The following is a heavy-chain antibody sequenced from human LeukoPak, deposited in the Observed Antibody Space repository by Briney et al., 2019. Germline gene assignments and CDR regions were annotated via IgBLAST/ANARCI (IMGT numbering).Heavy chain of an antibody. J-gene: IGHJ4*02. CDR1: GFTFSNHG. Sequence: PGGSLRLSCAASGFTFSNHGMHWVRQAPGKGLEWVAIISYDGSNKYYADSVKGRFTISRDNSKNTLYLQMNSLRDEDTAVYYCARVRDPNSGSWFSDSWGQGTLVTVSS. CDR2: ISYDGSNK. CDR3: ARVRDPNSGSWFSDS. V-gene: IGHV3-30*03. D-gene: IGHD6-13*01.